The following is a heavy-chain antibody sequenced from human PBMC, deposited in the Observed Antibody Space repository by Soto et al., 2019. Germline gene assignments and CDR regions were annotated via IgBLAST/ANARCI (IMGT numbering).Heavy chain of an antibody. Sequence: GASVKVSCKASGGTFSSYAISWVRQAPGQGLEWMGGIIPIFGTANYAQKFQGRVTITADESTSTAYMELSSLRSEDTAVYYCARGVLITTFALGYWGQGTLVTSPQ. V-gene: IGHV1-69*13. J-gene: IGHJ4*02. CDR1: GGTFSSYA. CDR2: IIPIFGTA. CDR3: ARGVLITTFALGY. D-gene: IGHD3-22*01.